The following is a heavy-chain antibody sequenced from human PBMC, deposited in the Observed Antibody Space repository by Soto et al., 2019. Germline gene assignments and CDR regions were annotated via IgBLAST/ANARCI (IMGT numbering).Heavy chain of an antibody. CDR3: ARGVFDDFWSGYYTGAGY. CDR1: GYTFTSYY. Sequence: EASVKVSCKASGYTFTSYYMHWVRQAPGQGLEWMGIINPSGGSTSYAQKFQGRVTMTRDTSTSTVYMELSSLRSEDTAVYYCARGVFDDFWSGYYTGAGYWGQGTLVTVSS. CDR2: INPSGGST. D-gene: IGHD3-3*01. V-gene: IGHV1-46*01. J-gene: IGHJ4*02.